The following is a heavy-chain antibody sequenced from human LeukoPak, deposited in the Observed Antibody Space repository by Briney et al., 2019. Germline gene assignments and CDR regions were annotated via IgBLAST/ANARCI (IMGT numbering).Heavy chain of an antibody. CDR2: ISAYNGNT. CDR3: ARVRRIGIVGATFALQPFED. D-gene: IGHD1-26*01. Sequence: ASVKVSCKASGYSFTSYGISWVRQAPGQGLEWMGWISAYNGNTNYAQKLQGRVTMTTDTSTSTAYMELRSLRSDDTAVYYCARVRRIGIVGATFALQPFEDRGQGSLVTVSS. V-gene: IGHV1-18*01. J-gene: IGHJ4*02. CDR1: GYSFTSYG.